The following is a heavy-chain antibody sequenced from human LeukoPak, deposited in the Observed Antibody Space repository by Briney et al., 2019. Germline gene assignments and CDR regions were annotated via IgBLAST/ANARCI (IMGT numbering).Heavy chain of an antibody. CDR1: GAPFSSYA. Sequence: LLKPSCKASGAPFSSYAVSSVRQSPGHPLGWRRGIINIFGTANYAQKLQGRVTITTEESTSTAYVELSSLRSEDTAVYYCARAYTARCGYLHGYYMDVWGKGTTVTVSS. J-gene: IGHJ6*03. D-gene: IGHD3-22*01. CDR3: ARAYTARCGYLHGYYMDV. V-gene: IGHV1-69*05. CDR2: IINIFGTA.